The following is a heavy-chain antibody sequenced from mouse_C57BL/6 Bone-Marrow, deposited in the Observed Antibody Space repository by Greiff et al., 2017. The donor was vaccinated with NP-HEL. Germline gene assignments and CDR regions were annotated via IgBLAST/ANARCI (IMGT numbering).Heavy chain of an antibody. D-gene: IGHD2-5*01. V-gene: IGHV1-63*01. CDR1: GYTFTNYW. J-gene: IGHJ4*01. Sequence: VMLVESGAELVRPGTSVKMSCKASGYTFTNYWIGWAKQRPGHGLEWIGDIYPGGGYTNYNEKFKGKATLTADKSSSTAYMQFSSLTSEDSAIYYCARGYSNYVGYAMDYWGQGTSVTVSS. CDR3: ARGYSNYVGYAMDY. CDR2: IYPGGGYT.